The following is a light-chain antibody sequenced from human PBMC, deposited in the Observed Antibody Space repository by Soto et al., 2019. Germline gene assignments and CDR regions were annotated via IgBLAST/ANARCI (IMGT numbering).Light chain of an antibody. V-gene: IGLV4-69*01. CDR1: SGHSSYA. Sequence: QLVLTQSPSASASLGASVKLTCTLSSGHSSYAIAWHQQQPEKGPRYLMKLNSDGSHSKGDGIPDRFSDSSSGAERYLTISSLQSEDEADYYCQTWGSGPVIFGGGTQLTVL. CDR3: QTWGSGPVI. CDR2: LNSDGSH. J-gene: IGLJ2*01.